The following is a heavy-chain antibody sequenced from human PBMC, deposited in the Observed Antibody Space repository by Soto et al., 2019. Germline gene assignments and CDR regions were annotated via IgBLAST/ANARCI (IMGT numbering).Heavy chain of an antibody. Sequence: QVQLQQWGAGLLKPSETLSLTCAVYGGSFSGYYWCWIRQPPGKGLEWIGEINHSGSTTYNPSLKSRVNISVDTSKNQFSLKLSSVTAADTAVYYCARGWAIVVVPAASSSSSAPFLCDYGGQGTLVTVSS. V-gene: IGHV4-34*01. D-gene: IGHD2-2*01. CDR3: ARGWAIVVVPAASSSSSAPFLCDY. CDR2: INHSGST. J-gene: IGHJ4*02. CDR1: GGSFSGYY.